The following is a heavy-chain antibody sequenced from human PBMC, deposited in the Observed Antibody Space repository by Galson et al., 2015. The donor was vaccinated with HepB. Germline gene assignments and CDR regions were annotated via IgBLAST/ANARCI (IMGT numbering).Heavy chain of an antibody. Sequence: SLRLSCAASGFNFNNAWMTWVRQTPGKGLEWVGRIKKKNDGGRADYAAPLKGRFTISRDDSKSTLFLQMNSLKTEDTGVYYCATDLGMTLGGELDYWGQGILVTVSS. D-gene: IGHD3-16*01. CDR2: IKKKNDGGRA. V-gene: IGHV3-15*01. J-gene: IGHJ4*02. CDR3: ATDLGMTLGGELDY. CDR1: GFNFNNAW.